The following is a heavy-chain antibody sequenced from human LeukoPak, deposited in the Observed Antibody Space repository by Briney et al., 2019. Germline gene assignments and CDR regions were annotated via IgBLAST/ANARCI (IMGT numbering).Heavy chain of an antibody. CDR1: GFTFSNAW. V-gene: IGHV3-15*01. CDR2: IKSKADGGTT. J-gene: IGHJ4*02. CDR3: ATPECSGSYSADY. Sequence: AGGSLRLSCAASGFTFSNAWMSWVRDAPGKGLEWVGRIKSKADGGTTDYAAPVKGRFTISRDDSKNTLYLQMNSLKPEETAVYYCATPECSGSYSADYWGQGTLVTVSS. D-gene: IGHD1-26*01.